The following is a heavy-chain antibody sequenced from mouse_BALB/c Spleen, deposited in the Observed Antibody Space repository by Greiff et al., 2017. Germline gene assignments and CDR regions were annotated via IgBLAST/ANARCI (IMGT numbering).Heavy chain of an antibody. CDR1: GFNIKDSY. CDR3: ASDCYGSSTWFAY. CDR2: IDPANGNT. D-gene: IGHD1-1*01. J-gene: IGHJ3*01. Sequence: VQLQQSGAELVKPGASVKLSCTASGFNIKDSYMHWVKQRPEQGLEWIGRIDPANGNTKDDPKFQGKATITADTSSNTAYLQLSSLTSEDTAVYYCASDCYGSSTWFAYWGQGTLVTVSA. V-gene: IGHV14-3*02.